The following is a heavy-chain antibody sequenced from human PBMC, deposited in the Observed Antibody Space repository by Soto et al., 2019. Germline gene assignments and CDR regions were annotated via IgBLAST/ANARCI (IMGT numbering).Heavy chain of an antibody. J-gene: IGHJ5*02. V-gene: IGHV5-51*01. CDR2: IYPGDSDT. Sequence: EVQLVQSGAEVKKPGESLKISCKGSGYSFTSYWIGWVRQMPGKGLEWMGIIYPGDSDTRYSPSFQGQVTISADKSIRTGYPQLSSLKASDTAMYYCGRHIRESCGGVCCPNWLDPWGQGTLVTVSS. D-gene: IGHD2-21*02. CDR3: GRHIRESCGGVCCPNWLDP. CDR1: GYSFTSYW.